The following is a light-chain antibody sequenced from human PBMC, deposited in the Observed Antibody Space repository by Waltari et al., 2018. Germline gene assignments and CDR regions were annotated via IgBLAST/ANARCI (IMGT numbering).Light chain of an antibody. J-gene: IGLJ1*01. CDR3: SSYVGYKNNYV. Sequence: QSALTQPPSASGSPGQSVTISCTGPSSDVGGYNYVSWYQQYPGKAPKVMIYGVNKRPSGVPDRFAGSKSGNTASLTVSGLQAEDEADYYCSSYVGYKNNYVFGTGTKVTVL. V-gene: IGLV2-8*01. CDR1: SSDVGGYNY. CDR2: GVN.